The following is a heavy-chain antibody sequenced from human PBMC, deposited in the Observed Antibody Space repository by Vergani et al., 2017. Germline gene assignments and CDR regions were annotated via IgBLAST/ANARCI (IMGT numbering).Heavy chain of an antibody. V-gene: IGHV5-51*01. CDR2: IPPADSDT. J-gene: IGHJ4*02. CDR1: GYSFTNYW. Sequence: EVQLVQSGAEVNKPGESLKISCQISGYSFTNYWIGWVRQMPGKGLEWMGIIPPADSDTRYSPSFQGQVTISVDKSISTAYLQRSSRRASDSAMYYCARLYGRDSSGSKYFDYWGQGTLVTVSS. CDR3: ARLYGRDSSGSKYFDY. D-gene: IGHD3-22*01.